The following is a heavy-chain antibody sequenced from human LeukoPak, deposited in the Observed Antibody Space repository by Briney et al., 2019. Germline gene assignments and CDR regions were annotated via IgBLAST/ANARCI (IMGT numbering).Heavy chain of an antibody. CDR3: ARGAPDTAMDY. J-gene: IGHJ4*02. V-gene: IGHV3-21*01. D-gene: IGHD5-18*01. Sequence: GGSLRLSCAASGFTFSSYSMNWVRQAPGKGLKWVSSISSSSSYIYYADSVKGRFTISRDNAKNSLYLQMNSLRAEDTAVYYCARGAPDTAMDYWGQGTLVTVSS. CDR1: GFTFSSYS. CDR2: ISSSSSYI.